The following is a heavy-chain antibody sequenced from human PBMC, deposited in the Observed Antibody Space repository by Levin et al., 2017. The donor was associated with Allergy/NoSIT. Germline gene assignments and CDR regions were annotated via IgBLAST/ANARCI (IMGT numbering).Heavy chain of an antibody. CDR1: GFTFSSYG. Sequence: GGSLRLSCAASGFTFSSYGMHWVRQAPGKGLEWVAVISYDGSNKYYADSVKGRFTISRDNSKNTLYLQMNSLRAEDTAVYYCAKETRVRSSGWYGILDYWGQGTLVTVSS. D-gene: IGHD6-19*01. CDR2: ISYDGSNK. V-gene: IGHV3-30*18. J-gene: IGHJ4*02. CDR3: AKETRVRSSGWYGILDY.